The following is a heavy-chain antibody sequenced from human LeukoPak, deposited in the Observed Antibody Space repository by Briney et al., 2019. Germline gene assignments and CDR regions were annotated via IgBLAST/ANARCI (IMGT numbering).Heavy chain of an antibody. CDR1: GYTFTSYD. Sequence: ASVKVSCKASGYTFTSYDINWVRQATGQGLEWMGWMNPNSGNTGYAQKFQGRVTMTRNTSISTAYMELSSLRSEDTGVYYCARFAAGGSYYYYMDVWGKGTTVTVSS. CDR3: ARFAAGGSYYYYMDV. CDR2: MNPNSGNT. V-gene: IGHV1-8*02. D-gene: IGHD6-25*01. J-gene: IGHJ6*03.